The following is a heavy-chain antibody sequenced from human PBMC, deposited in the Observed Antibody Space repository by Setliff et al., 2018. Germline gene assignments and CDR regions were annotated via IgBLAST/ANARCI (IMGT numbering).Heavy chain of an antibody. V-gene: IGHV3-73*01. CDR3: ASDIHNDYDYFDY. CDR2: VRSRINNFAT. CDR1: GFTFSTYS. Sequence: GGSLRLSCAASGFTFSTYSMHWVRQASGKGLEWVGRVRSRINNFATAYDASVKGRFIISRDDSKNTAYLQMNSLKTEDTAVYYCASDIHNDYDYFDYWGQGIQVTVSS. J-gene: IGHJ4*02. D-gene: IGHD4-17*01.